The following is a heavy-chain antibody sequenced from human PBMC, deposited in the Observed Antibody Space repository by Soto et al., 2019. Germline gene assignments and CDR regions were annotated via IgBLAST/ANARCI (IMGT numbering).Heavy chain of an antibody. D-gene: IGHD6-19*01. J-gene: IGHJ2*01. CDR2: INHSGST. Sequence: SETLSLTCAVYGGSFSGYYWSWIRQPPGKGLEWIGEINHSGSTNYNPSLKSRVTISVDTSKNQFSLKLSSVTAADTAVYYCARGLKYSSGWYWYFALWGRGTLVTVS. CDR3: ARGLKYSSGWYWYFAL. V-gene: IGHV4-34*01. CDR1: GGSFSGYY.